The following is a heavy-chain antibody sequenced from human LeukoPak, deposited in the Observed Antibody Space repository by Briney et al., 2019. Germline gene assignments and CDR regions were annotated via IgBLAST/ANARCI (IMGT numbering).Heavy chain of an antibody. V-gene: IGHV5-51*01. CDR1: GYSFTSYW. Sequence: GESLKISCKGSGYSFTSYWIGWVRQMPGKGLEWMGIIYPGDSDTRYSPSFQGQVTISADKSISTAYLQWSSLKASDTAMYYCARHQGSGWTLGSYYYGMDVWGQGTTVTVSS. CDR3: ARHQGSGWTLGSYYYGMDV. D-gene: IGHD6-19*01. J-gene: IGHJ6*02. CDR2: IYPGDSDT.